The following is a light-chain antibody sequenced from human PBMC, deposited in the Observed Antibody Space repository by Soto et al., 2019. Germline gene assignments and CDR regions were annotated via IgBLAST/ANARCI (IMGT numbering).Light chain of an antibody. CDR2: GVS. V-gene: IGKV3-20*01. J-gene: IGKJ1*01. CDR1: QSAGNF. Sequence: EIVMTQSPATLSVSPGETASLSCRASQSAGNFLAWYQQKPGQAPRLLIYGVSIRATGIPDRFSGSGSGTDFTLTITRLEPEDFAVYDCQQYDTSPRTFGQGTKVDIK. CDR3: QQYDTSPRT.